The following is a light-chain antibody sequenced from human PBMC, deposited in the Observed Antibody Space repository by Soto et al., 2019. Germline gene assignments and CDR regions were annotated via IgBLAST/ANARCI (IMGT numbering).Light chain of an antibody. Sequence: QSVLTQPPSVSGAPGQRVTISCSGSSSNIGAGYLVHWYQQVLGTAPKLLIYDNTNRPSGVPDRFSGSKSGTSASLAITGLQAEDEADYFCQSYDTSLSGSKVFGGGTKLTVL. CDR2: DNT. CDR3: QSYDTSLSGSKV. J-gene: IGLJ2*01. V-gene: IGLV1-40*01. CDR1: SSNIGAGYL.